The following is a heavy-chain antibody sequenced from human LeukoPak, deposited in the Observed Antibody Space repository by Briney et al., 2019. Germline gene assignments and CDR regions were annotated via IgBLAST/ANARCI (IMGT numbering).Heavy chain of an antibody. CDR2: IIPILGIA. CDR3: QRITIFGVVIDFDY. V-gene: IGHV1-69*04. Sequence: GASVKVSCKASGGTFSSYAISWVRQAPGQGLEWMGRIIPILGIANYAQKFQGRVTMTTDTSTSTAYMEVRGLRADDTAVYYCQRITIFGVVIDFDYWGQGTLVAVSS. CDR1: GGTFSSYA. J-gene: IGHJ4*02. D-gene: IGHD3-3*01.